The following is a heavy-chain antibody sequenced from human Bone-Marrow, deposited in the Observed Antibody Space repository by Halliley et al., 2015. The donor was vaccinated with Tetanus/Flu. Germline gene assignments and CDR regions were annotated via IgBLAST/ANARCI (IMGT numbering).Heavy chain of an antibody. CDR3: ASGEVGSILGVYYYFAMDV. D-gene: IGHD3-3*01. V-gene: IGHV4-59*09. Sequence: YSGETNYNPSLKSRVTISEDTSKNQLSLKLNSATTADTAVYYCASGEVGSILGVYYYFAMDVWGLGTTVTVSS. J-gene: IGHJ6*02. CDR2: YSGET.